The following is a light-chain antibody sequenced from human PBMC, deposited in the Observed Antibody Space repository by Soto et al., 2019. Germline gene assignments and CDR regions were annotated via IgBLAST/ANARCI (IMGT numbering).Light chain of an antibody. CDR3: QQYGSSPTWT. V-gene: IGKV3-20*01. CDR1: QSVSSTY. Sequence: EIVLTQSPGTLSLSPGERATLSCRASQSVSSTYLAWYQQKPGQAPRLLIYGASSRATGIPDKFSGSGSGTDFTLTISRLEPEDFAAYYCQQYGSSPTWTFGQGPKVEIK. J-gene: IGKJ1*01. CDR2: GAS.